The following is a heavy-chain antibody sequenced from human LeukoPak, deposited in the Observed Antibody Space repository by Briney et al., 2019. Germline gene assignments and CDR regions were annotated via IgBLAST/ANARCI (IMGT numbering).Heavy chain of an antibody. CDR3: AFYSYGYRDFDY. V-gene: IGHV3-20*04. Sequence: GGSLRLSCAASGFTFDDYGMSWVRQAPGKGLEWGSGINWNGGSTGYADSVKGRFTISRDNAKNSLYLQMNSLRAEDTALYYCAFYSYGYRDFDYWGQGTLVTVFS. CDR2: INWNGGST. J-gene: IGHJ4*02. CDR1: GFTFDDYG. D-gene: IGHD5-18*01.